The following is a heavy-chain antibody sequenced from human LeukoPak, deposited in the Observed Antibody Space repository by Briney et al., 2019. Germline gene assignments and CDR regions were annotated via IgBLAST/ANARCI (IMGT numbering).Heavy chain of an antibody. Sequence: SGGSLRLSCAASGFTFSSYEMNWVRQAPGKGLEWVSYISSSGSTIYYADSVKGRFTISRDNSKNTLYLQLDSLRAEDTAIYYCAKEIRPNDCWGQGTLVTVSS. CDR2: ISSSGSTI. CDR1: GFTFSSYE. J-gene: IGHJ4*02. V-gene: IGHV3-48*03. D-gene: IGHD4-17*01. CDR3: AKEIRPNDC.